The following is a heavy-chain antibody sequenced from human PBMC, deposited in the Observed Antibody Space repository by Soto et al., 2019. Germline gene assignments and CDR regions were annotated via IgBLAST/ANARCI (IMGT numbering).Heavy chain of an antibody. CDR3: ASRSSGWYFDY. CDR2: ISGSGGST. J-gene: IGHJ4*02. D-gene: IGHD6-19*01. Sequence: EVQLLESGGGLVQPGGSLRLSCAASGFTFSSYAMNWVRQAPGKGLEWVSVISGSGGSTYYADSVKGRFTISRDNSKNTLYLQMSSPRAEVTAVYYCASRSSGWYFDYWGQGTLVTVSS. CDR1: GFTFSSYA. V-gene: IGHV3-23*01.